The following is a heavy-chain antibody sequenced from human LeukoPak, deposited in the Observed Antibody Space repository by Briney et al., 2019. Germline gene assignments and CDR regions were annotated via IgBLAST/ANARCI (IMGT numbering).Heavy chain of an antibody. D-gene: IGHD3-9*01. CDR1: GCTVSSNY. J-gene: IGHJ4*02. CDR2: IYSRVST. V-gene: IGHV3-66*01. CDR3: ARVGSVLTGYTFDY. Sequence: PGGSLRLSCAASGCTVSSNYISWVRQAPGKGLEWVSVIYSRVSTYYADSVKGRFTISRDNSKNTLYLQMNSLRAEDTAVYYCARVGSVLTGYTFDYWGQGTLVTVSS.